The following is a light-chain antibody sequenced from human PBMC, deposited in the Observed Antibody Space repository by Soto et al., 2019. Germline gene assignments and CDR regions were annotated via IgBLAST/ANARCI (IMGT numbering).Light chain of an antibody. CDR1: QSVSSNY. Sequence: EVMLTQSPGTLSLSPGERATLSCRASQSVSSNYLAWYQQKSGQAPRLLIYGASNRATGIPDRFSGSGSGTDFPLTIRRLEPEDFAVYYCQQYDTSPRTFGQGTKVEIK. CDR3: QQYDTSPRT. CDR2: GAS. V-gene: IGKV3-20*01. J-gene: IGKJ1*01.